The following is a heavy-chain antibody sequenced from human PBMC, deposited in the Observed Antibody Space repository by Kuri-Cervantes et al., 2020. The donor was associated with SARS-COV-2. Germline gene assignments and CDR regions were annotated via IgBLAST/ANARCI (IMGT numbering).Heavy chain of an antibody. V-gene: IGHV1-2*04. CDR3: AGGEGVRGLMVLSHWRGAGPLDF. D-gene: IGHD3-10*01. CDR1: GYTFTGYY. Sequence: ASVKVSCKASGYTFTGYYMHWVRQAPGQGLEGMGWINPNSGGTNYAQKFQGWVAMTRDTSLSTAYMELSRLRPADNAVYYCAGGEGVRGLMVLSHWRGAGPLDFWGQGTLVTVSS. CDR2: INPNSGGT. J-gene: IGHJ4*02.